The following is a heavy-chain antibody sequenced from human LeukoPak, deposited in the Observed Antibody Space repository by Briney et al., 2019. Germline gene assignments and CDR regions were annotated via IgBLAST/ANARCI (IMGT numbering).Heavy chain of an antibody. J-gene: IGHJ4*02. D-gene: IGHD6-13*01. CDR3: ATSSWYRLAY. CDR2: SRNKADSYTA. CDR1: GSTFSDSF. Sequence: GGSLRLSCAASGSTFSDSFMSWVRQAPGKGLEWVGRSRNKADSYTAEYAASVKGRFTISRDESKNSLYLQISSLETQDAAVYYCATSSWYRLAYWGQGSLVTVSS. V-gene: IGHV3-72*01.